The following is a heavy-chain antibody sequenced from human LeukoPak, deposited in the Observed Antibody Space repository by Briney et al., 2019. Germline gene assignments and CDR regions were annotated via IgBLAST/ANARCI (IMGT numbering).Heavy chain of an antibody. CDR2: IYYSGST. V-gene: IGHV4-39*01. Sequence: PSETLSLTCTVSGGSISSSSYYWGWIRQPPGKGLEWIGSIYYSGSTYYNPSLKSRVTMSVDTSKNQFSLKLSSVTAADTAVYYCARRIVVGATAPVTDYWGQGTLVTVSS. CDR1: GGSISSSSYY. J-gene: IGHJ4*02. CDR3: ARRIVVGATAPVTDY. D-gene: IGHD1-26*01.